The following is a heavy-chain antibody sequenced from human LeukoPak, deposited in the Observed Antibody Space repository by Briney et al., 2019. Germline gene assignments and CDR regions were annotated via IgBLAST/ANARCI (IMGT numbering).Heavy chain of an antibody. CDR1: GGSFSGYY. J-gene: IGHJ4*02. V-gene: IGHV4-34*01. CDR3: ARGRTGTTDY. Sequence: SETLSLTCAVSGGSFSGYYWSWIRQPPGKGLEWIGEINHSGSTNYNPSLKSRVTISVDTSKNQFSLKLSSVTAADTAVYYCARGRTGTTDYWGQGTLVTVSS. CDR2: INHSGST. D-gene: IGHD1-7*01.